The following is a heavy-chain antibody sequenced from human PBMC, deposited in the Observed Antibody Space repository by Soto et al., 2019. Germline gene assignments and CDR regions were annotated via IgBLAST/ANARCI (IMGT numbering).Heavy chain of an antibody. CDR2: VSGSGDKT. Sequence: GGSLRLSCAVSGFMFSSSAMSWVRQAPGQGLEWVSAVSGSGDKTWYADSVKGRFTISRDNSRNSLYLQMNSLRPEDTALYYCAKEGTGSRGPFVEYWGQGTLVTVSS. V-gene: IGHV3-23*01. CDR3: AKEGTGSRGPFVEY. CDR1: GFMFSSSA. D-gene: IGHD1-1*01. J-gene: IGHJ4*02.